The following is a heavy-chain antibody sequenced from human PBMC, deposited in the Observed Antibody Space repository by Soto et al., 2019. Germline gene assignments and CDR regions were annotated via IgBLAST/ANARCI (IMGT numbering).Heavy chain of an antibody. J-gene: IGHJ6*02. V-gene: IGHV3-7*01. CDR3: ARLVASTISGVVRKVGPMDV. Sequence: EVQLVESGGDLVQPGGSLRLSCVGSGFTFGPFWMNWVRQSPGKGLEWVANIKRDGSEKFYVDSVKGRFTISRDNAKNSLFLQMDSLRVEDTAVYYCARLVASTISGVVRKVGPMDVWCQGTTVTVSS. CDR1: GFTFGPFW. CDR2: IKRDGSEK. D-gene: IGHD3-3*01.